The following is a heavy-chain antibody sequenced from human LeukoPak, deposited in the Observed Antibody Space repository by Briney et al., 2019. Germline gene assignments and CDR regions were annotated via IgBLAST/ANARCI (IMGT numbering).Heavy chain of an antibody. CDR1: RFTFDDYA. D-gene: IGHD4-11*01. CDR2: ISWNSGSI. CDR3: ATTVTQYYYYGMDV. V-gene: IGHV3-9*01. Sequence: GGCLRLSWAASRFTFDDYAMHWVRQAPGKGLEWVSGISWNSGSIGYADSVKGRFTISRDNAKNSLYLQMNSLRAEDTALYYCATTVTQYYYYGMDVWGQGTTVTVPS. J-gene: IGHJ6*02.